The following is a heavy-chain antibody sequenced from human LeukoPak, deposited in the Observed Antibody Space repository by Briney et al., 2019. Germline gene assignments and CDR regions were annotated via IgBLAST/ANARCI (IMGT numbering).Heavy chain of an antibody. D-gene: IGHD3-22*01. CDR3: ARETGDSSGYYYDDAFDI. J-gene: IGHJ3*02. Sequence: GRSLRLSCAASGFTFSSYAMHWVRQAPGKGLEWVAVISYDGSNKYYADSVKGRFTISRDNSKNTLYLQMNSLRAEDTAVYYCARETGDSSGYYYDDAFDIWGQGTMVTVSS. CDR1: GFTFSSYA. CDR2: ISYDGSNK. V-gene: IGHV3-30*04.